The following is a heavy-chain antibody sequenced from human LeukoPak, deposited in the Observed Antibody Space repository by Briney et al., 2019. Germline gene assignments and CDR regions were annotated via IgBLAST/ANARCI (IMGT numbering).Heavy chain of an antibody. CDR3: ARAAVTSGSTETFDP. J-gene: IGHJ5*02. V-gene: IGHV1-2*02. CDR1: GYTFIDYY. CDR2: INPNSGGT. D-gene: IGHD4-4*01. Sequence: ASVKVSYKASGYTFIDYYMHWVRQAPGQGPEWMGWINPNSGGTNYAQKFQGRVTLTRGTSISTAYMELSRLRSDDTAVYYCARAAVTSGSTETFDPWGQGTLVTVSS.